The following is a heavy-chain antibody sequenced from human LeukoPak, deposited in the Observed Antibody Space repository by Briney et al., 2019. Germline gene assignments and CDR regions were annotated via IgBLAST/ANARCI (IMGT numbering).Heavy chain of an antibody. CDR3: ARDYGDYGVDAFDI. V-gene: IGHV1-18*01. Sequence: ASVTVSFKASGYTFTSYGISWVRQAPGQGLEWMGWISAYNGNTNYAQKLQGRVTMTTDTSTSTAYMELRSLRSDDTAVYYCARDYGDYGVDAFDIWGQGTMVTVSS. J-gene: IGHJ3*02. D-gene: IGHD4-17*01. CDR1: GYTFTSYG. CDR2: ISAYNGNT.